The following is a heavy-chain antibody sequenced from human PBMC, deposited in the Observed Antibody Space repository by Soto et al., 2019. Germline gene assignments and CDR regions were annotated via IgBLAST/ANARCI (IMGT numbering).Heavy chain of an antibody. CDR3: ARQRVLPAKYFFDY. Sequence: SETLSLTCTGSGDSVSSGSYFWTWIRQPPGRGLEWIGYVIPGGSTSYNPSLKSRVTLSIDTSENQFSLKLNSMTAADTAVYYCARQRVLPAKYFFDYRGHGTLGKVSS. CDR1: GDSVSSGSYF. D-gene: IGHD6-13*01. J-gene: IGHJ4*01. CDR2: VIPGGST. V-gene: IGHV4-61*01.